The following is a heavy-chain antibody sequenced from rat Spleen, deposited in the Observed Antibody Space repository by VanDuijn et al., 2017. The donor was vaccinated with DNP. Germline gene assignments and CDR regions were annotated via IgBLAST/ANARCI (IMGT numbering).Heavy chain of an antibody. D-gene: IGHD1-4*01. Sequence: QVQLQQSGGELAKPGSSVQISCKASGYTFTTYYMSWIKQTAGQGLEYIGYLNPGSGGTNYNERFKGKATLPVDTSSSTAFMQLSGLTPDDSAVYYCARRRLPYWYFDFWGPGTMVTVSS. J-gene: IGHJ1*01. CDR1: GYTFTTYY. V-gene: IGHV1-43*01. CDR3: ARRRLPYWYFDF. CDR2: LNPGSGGT.